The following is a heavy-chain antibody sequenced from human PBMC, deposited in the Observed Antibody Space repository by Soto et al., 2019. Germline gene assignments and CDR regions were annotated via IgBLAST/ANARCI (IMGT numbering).Heavy chain of an antibody. CDR1: RNTFTSYY. CDR2: INPSGGGT. Sequence: ASVKVSCKASRNTFTSYYFHWVRQAPEQGLEWMGIINPSGGGTTYAQNFPGKVTMTRDTSTSTVYMELSSLTSEDTAVYYWARGGSGTTDKWYEPWGEGTLVIVTS. CDR3: ARGGSGTTDKWYEP. D-gene: IGHD1-1*01. V-gene: IGHV1-46*01. J-gene: IGHJ5*02.